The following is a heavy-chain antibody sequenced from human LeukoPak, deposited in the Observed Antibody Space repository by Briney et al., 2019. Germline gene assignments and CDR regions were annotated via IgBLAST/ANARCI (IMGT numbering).Heavy chain of an antibody. D-gene: IGHD4-23*01. V-gene: IGHV3-48*01. Sequence: PGGSLRLSCAASGFTFSSYSMNWVRQAPGKGLEWVSYISSSSSTIYYADSVKGRFTISRDNAKNSLYLQMNSLRAEDTAVYYCARAPTTVVTPVGFDYWGQGTLVTVSS. CDR2: ISSSSSTI. CDR3: ARAPTTVVTPVGFDY. CDR1: GFTFSSYS. J-gene: IGHJ4*02.